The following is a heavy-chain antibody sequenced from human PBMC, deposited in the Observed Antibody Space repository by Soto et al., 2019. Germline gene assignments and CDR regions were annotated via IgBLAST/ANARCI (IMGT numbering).Heavy chain of an antibody. CDR1: CGSFIGYY. CDR2: INHSGST. D-gene: IGHD4-17*01. J-gene: IGHJ3*02. CDR3: ARLGTTVTTDAFDI. V-gene: IGHV4-34*01. Sequence: SETLSLTCAFYCGSFIGYYWSWIRQPPGKGLEWIGEINHSGSTNYNPSLKSRVTISVDTSKNQFSLKLSSVTAADTAVYYCARLGTTVTTDAFDIWGQGTMVTVSS.